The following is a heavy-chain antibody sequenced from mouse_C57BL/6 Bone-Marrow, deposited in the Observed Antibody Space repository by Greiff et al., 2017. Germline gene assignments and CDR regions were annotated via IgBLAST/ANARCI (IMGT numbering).Heavy chain of an antibody. D-gene: IGHD2-1*01. CDR2: IHPNRGST. J-gene: IGHJ3*01. CDR3: AREGGYYPWFAY. Sequence: VQLQQPGAELVKPGASVTLSCKASGYTFTSYWMHWVKQRPGQGLEWIGMIHPNRGSTNYNEKFKSKATLTVDKSSSTAYMQLSSLTSEDSAVYYCAREGGYYPWFAYWGQGTLVTVSA. V-gene: IGHV1-64*01. CDR1: GYTFTSYW.